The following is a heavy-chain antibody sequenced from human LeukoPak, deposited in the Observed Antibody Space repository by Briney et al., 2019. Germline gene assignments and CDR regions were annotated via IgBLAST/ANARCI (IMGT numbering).Heavy chain of an antibody. CDR3: ATGEYGDPTRSSAFDI. D-gene: IGHD4-17*01. CDR1: GYTLTELS. CDR2: FDPEDGET. V-gene: IGHV1-24*01. J-gene: IGHJ3*02. Sequence: ASVKVSCKASGYTLTELSMHWVRQAPGKGLEWMGGFDPEDGETIYAQKFQGRVTMTEDTSTDTAYMELSSLRSEDTAVYYCATGEYGDPTRSSAFDIWGQGTMVTVSS.